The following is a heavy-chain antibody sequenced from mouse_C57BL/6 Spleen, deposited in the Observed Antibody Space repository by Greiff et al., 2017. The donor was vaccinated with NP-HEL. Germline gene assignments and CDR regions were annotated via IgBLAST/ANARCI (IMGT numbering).Heavy chain of an antibody. CDR1: GYTFTSYW. D-gene: IGHD2-3*01. CDR2: INPSTGGT. J-gene: IGHJ2*01. V-gene: IGHV1-53*01. Sequence: QVQLQQPGTELVKPGASVKLSCKASGYTFTSYWMHWVKQRPGQGLEWIGNINPSTGGTNYNEKFQSKATLTGDKSSSTAYMQLSGLASEDSAVYNCASLESYDGYLFDYWGQGTTLTVSS. CDR3: ASLESYDGYLFDY.